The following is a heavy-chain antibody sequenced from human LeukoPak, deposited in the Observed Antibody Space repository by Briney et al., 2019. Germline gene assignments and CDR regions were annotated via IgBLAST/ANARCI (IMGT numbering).Heavy chain of an antibody. CDR1: GGSISSGSNY. CDR3: ARAPDCSSTSCYRDAFDI. J-gene: IGHJ3*02. Sequence: SETLSLTCTVSGGSISSGSNYWSWIRQPAGKGLEWIGRIYTSGSTNYNPSLKSRVTISVDTSKNQFSLKLSSVTAADTAVYYCARAPDCSSTSCYRDAFDIWGQGTMVTVSS. D-gene: IGHD2-2*01. V-gene: IGHV4-61*02. CDR2: IYTSGST.